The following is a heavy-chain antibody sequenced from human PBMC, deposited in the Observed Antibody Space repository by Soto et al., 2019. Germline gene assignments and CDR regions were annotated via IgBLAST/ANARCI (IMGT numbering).Heavy chain of an antibody. J-gene: IGHJ4*02. V-gene: IGHV4-34*01. CDR2: INHSGST. CDR3: ATIYGDYSDY. D-gene: IGHD4-17*01. CDR1: GGSFSGYY. Sequence: SETLSLTCAVYGGSFSGYYWSWIRQPPGKGLEWIGEINHSGSTNYNPSLKSRVTISVDTSKNQFSLKLSSVTAADTAVYYCATIYGDYSDYWGQGTLVTV.